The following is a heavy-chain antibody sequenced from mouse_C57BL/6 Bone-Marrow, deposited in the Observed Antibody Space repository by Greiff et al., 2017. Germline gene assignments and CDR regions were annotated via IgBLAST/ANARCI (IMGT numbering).Heavy chain of an antibody. D-gene: IGHD1-1*01. CDR3: ARRYGSPYYAMDY. J-gene: IGHJ4*01. V-gene: IGHV1-18*01. Sequence: VQLKQSGPELVKPGASVKIPCKASGYTFTDYNMDWVKQSHGKSLEWIGDINPNNGGTIYNQKFKGKATLTVDKSSSTAYMELRSLTSEDTAVYYCARRYGSPYYAMDYWGQGTSVTVSS. CDR2: INPNNGGT. CDR1: GYTFTDYN.